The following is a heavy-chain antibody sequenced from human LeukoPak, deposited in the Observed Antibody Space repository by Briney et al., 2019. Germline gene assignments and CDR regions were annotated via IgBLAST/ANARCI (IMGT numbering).Heavy chain of an antibody. CDR2: VSGSGDHT. V-gene: IGHV3-23*01. J-gene: IGHJ4*02. Sequence: GSLRLSCAASGFTFSSYAMSWVRQAPGKGLEWVSGVSGSGDHTTYADSVKGRFTISRDNSQTTLYLQMDSLRAEVTAVYSCARRGPTTGSYYCRGQGTLVTVSS. D-gene: IGHD1-26*01. CDR1: GFTFSSYA. CDR3: ARRGPTTGSYYC.